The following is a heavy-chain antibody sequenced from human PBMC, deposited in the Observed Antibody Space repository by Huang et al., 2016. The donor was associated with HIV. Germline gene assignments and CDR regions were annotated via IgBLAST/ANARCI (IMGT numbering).Heavy chain of an antibody. V-gene: IGHV3-23*01. D-gene: IGHD3-10*01. Sequence: EVQLLESGGGLVQPGGSLSLSCAASGFTFNNYAMNWVRQAPGKGLECVSTISGNGGSTYHADSVKGRFTISRDNSKNTLYLHMNSLRVEDTAVYYCAKGIKSSGSYYFDYWGQGTLVTVSS. J-gene: IGHJ4*02. CDR1: GFTFNNYA. CDR3: AKGIKSSGSYYFDY. CDR2: ISGNGGST.